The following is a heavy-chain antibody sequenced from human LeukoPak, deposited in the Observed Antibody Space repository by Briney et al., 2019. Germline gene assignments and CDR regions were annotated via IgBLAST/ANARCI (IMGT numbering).Heavy chain of an antibody. CDR3: ARDGVGYCSCGSCYYYYMDV. CDR2: IIPIFGTA. CDR1: GGTFSSYA. J-gene: IGHJ6*03. D-gene: IGHD2-15*01. V-gene: IGHV1-69*13. Sequence: ASVKVSCKASGGTFSSYAISWVRQAPGQGLEWMGGIIPIFGTANYAQKFQGRVTITADESTSTAYMELSSLRSEDTAVYYCARDGVGYCSCGSCYYYYMDVWGKGTTVTVSS.